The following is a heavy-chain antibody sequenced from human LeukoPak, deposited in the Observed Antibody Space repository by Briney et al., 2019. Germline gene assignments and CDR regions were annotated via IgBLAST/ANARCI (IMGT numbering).Heavy chain of an antibody. CDR3: AKNQLWFGGKMDV. CDR2: INTNTGNP. J-gene: IGHJ6*04. Sequence: ASVKVSCKASGYTFTTYAMNWVRQAPGQGLEWMVWINTNTGNPTYAHGFTGRFVFSLDTSVSTAYLQISSLKAEDTAVYYCAKNQLWFGGKMDVWGKGTTVTVSS. CDR1: GYTFTTYA. D-gene: IGHD3-10*01. V-gene: IGHV7-4-1*02.